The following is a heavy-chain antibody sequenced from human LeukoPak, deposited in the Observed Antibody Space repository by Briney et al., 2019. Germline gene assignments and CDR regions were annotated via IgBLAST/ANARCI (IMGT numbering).Heavy chain of an antibody. CDR3: ARVGCTSTSCLAN. CDR2: IKQDGSEK. V-gene: IGHV3-7*01. CDR1: GLTFSSYW. J-gene: IGHJ4*02. Sequence: GGSLRLSCAVSGLTFSSYWMTWVRQAPGKGLELVANIKQDGSEKYYVDSVKGRFTISRDNAKNSLYLQMSSVRAEDTAVYYCARVGCTSTSCLANWGQGTQVTVSS. D-gene: IGHD2-2*01.